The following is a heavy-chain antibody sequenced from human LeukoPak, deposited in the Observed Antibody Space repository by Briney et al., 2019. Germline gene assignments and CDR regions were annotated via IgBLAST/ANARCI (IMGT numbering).Heavy chain of an antibody. J-gene: IGHJ4*02. D-gene: IGHD2-8*01. CDR1: GFTVSSNY. Sequence: GGSLRLSCAASGFTVSSNYMSWVRQAPGKGLEWVSVIYSGGSTYYADSVKGRFTISRDNSKNTLYLQMNSLRAEDTAVYYCARALYEGVVDYWGQGTLVTVSS. CDR2: IYSGGST. V-gene: IGHV3-53*05. CDR3: ARALYEGVVDY.